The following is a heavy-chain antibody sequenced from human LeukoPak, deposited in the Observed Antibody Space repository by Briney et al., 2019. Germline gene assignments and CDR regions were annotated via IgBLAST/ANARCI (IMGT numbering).Heavy chain of an antibody. V-gene: IGHV3-7*05. CDR1: RFTFSNYW. CDR2: INQDGSEK. D-gene: IGHD3-22*01. J-gene: IGHJ5*02. CDR3: ARKLYYYDSGGSAGYAGWFDP. Sequence: GGSLRLSCAVSRFTFSNYWMSWVRWAPGKGLEWVANINQDGSEKYYVDSVKGRFSISRDNAKNALYLQMNSLRAEDTAVYYCARKLYYYDSGGSAGYAGWFDPWGQGTLVTVFS.